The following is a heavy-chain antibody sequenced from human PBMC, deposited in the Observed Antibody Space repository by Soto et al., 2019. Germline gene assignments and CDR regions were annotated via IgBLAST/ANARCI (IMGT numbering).Heavy chain of an antibody. CDR2: ITFSGNTV. CDR1: GFTFSDSY. CDR3: ARRVIGSSRAFDI. D-gene: IGHD3-10*01. J-gene: IGHJ3*02. V-gene: IGHV3-11*01. Sequence: GGSLRLSCAASGFTFSDSYMSWIRQAPGKGLEWISYITFSGNTVYYADSLKGRFTISRDNAKNSLYLQMNSLRAEDTAVYYCARRVIGSSRAFDIWGQGTMVTV.